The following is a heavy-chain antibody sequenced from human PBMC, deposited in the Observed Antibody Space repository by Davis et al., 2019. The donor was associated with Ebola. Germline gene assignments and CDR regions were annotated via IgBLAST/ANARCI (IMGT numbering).Heavy chain of an antibody. CDR3: ARLRGYSGYALDY. CDR1: GGSISSGGYY. V-gene: IGHV4-31*03. CDR2: IYYSGST. J-gene: IGHJ4*02. Sequence: SETLSLTCTVSGGSISSGGYYWSWIRQHPGKGLEWIGYIYYSGSTNYNPSLKSRVTISVDTSKNQFSLKLSSVTAADTAVYYCARLRGYSGYALDYWGQGTLVTVSS. D-gene: IGHD5-12*01.